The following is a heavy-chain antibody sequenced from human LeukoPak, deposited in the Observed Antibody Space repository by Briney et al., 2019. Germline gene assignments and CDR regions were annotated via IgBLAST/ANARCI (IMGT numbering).Heavy chain of an antibody. CDR2: INHSGST. V-gene: IGHV4-34*01. D-gene: IGHD3-3*01. Sequence: PSETLSLTCAVYGGSFSGYYWSWIRQPPGKGLEWIGEINHSGSTNYNPSLKSRVTISVDTSKNQFSLKLSSVTAADTAVYYCARETLLRFLEWLPSRANWLDPWGQGTLVTVSS. CDR1: GGSFSGYY. J-gene: IGHJ5*02. CDR3: ARETLLRFLEWLPSRANWLDP.